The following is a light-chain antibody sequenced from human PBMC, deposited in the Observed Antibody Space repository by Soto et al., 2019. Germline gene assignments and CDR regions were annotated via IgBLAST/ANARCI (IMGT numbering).Light chain of an antibody. CDR2: DAS. V-gene: IGKV1-5*01. CDR1: QSISSW. J-gene: IGKJ2*01. CDR3: QQYNSYPMYT. Sequence: DIQMTQSPSTLSASVGDRVTITCRASQSISSWLAWYQQKPGKAPKLLIYDASSLESGVPSRFSGSGSGTEFTLTISSLQPDDFATYYCQQYNSYPMYTFGQGTMLEIK.